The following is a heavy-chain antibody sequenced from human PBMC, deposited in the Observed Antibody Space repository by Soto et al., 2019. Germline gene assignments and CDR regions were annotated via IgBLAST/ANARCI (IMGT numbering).Heavy chain of an antibody. J-gene: IGHJ6*02. Sequence: QVQLVESGGGWVKPGGSLRLSCAASGFSVSDYYMSWIRQAPGKGLEWVSYMRGSGSTKYYADSVKGRFTISRDNAKNSLYLQMNRLRAEDTAVYYCARARPDIVVVVGETPGYYVMDVWGQGTTVTVSS. CDR3: ARARPDIVVVVGETPGYYVMDV. V-gene: IGHV3-11*01. D-gene: IGHD2-15*01. CDR2: MRGSGSTK. CDR1: GFSVSDYY.